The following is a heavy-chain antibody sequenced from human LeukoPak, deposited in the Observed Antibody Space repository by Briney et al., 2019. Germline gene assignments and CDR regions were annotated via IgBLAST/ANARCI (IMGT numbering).Heavy chain of an antibody. CDR1: GGSISSSSYY. CDR3: ARELRRGGAATRTYYFDY. V-gene: IGHV4-39*07. J-gene: IGHJ4*02. CDR2: IYYSGST. D-gene: IGHD2-15*01. Sequence: SETLSLTCTVSGGSISSSSYYWGWIRQPPGKGLEWNVSIYYSGSTYYNPSLKSRVTISVDTSKNQFSLKLSSVTAADTAVYYCARELRRGGAATRTYYFDYWGQGTLVTVSS.